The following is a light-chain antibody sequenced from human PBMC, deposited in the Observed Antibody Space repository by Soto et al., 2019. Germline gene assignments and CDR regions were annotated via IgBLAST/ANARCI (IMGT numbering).Light chain of an antibody. V-gene: IGLV2-23*02. Sequence: QCALTQPASVSGSPGQSITISCTGTSSDVGSYNLVSWYQQHPGKAPKLMIYEVSKRPSGVSNRFSGSKSGNTASLTISGLQAEDEADYYCCSYAVPYVFGTGTKVTVL. J-gene: IGLJ1*01. CDR2: EVS. CDR3: CSYAVPYV. CDR1: SSDVGSYNL.